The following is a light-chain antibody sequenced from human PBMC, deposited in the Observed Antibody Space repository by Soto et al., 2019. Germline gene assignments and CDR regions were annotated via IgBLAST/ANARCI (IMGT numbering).Light chain of an antibody. J-gene: IGKJ2*01. CDR3: QQSRT. Sequence: VMTQSPATLSVSPGERATLSCRASQNVGGSVAWYQQKPGQAPRLLIYRASPRATGIPARFSGSGSGTEFTLTISSLQSEDFAIYYCQQSRTFAQGTKLEIK. CDR1: QNVGGS. V-gene: IGKV3-15*01. CDR2: RAS.